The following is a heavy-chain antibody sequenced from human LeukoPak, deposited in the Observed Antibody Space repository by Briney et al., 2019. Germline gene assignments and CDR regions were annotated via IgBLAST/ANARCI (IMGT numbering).Heavy chain of an antibody. J-gene: IGHJ4*02. CDR3: ARDQKYYYDSSGYYQYQLDY. CDR1: GYTFTSYY. Sequence: ASVKVSCKASGYTFTSYYMHWVRQAPGQGLEWMGIINPSGGSTSYAQKFQGRVTMTRDTSTSTVYMELSSLRSEDTAVYYCARDQKYYYDSSGYYQYQLDYWGQGTLVTVSS. CDR2: INPSGGST. D-gene: IGHD3-22*01. V-gene: IGHV1-46*01.